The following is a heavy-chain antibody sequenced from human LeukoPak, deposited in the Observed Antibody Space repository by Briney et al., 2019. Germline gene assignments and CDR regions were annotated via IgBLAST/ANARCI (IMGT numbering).Heavy chain of an antibody. Sequence: GGSLRLSCAASGFIFSNYAIHWVRQAPGKGLEWVAVISYDGSNKYYADSVKGRFTISRDNSKNTLYLQMNSLRAEDTAVYYCAKQVGTGLSPDYWGQGTLVTVSS. D-gene: IGHD6-6*01. CDR3: AKQVGTGLSPDY. J-gene: IGHJ4*02. V-gene: IGHV3-30*04. CDR1: GFIFSNYA. CDR2: ISYDGSNK.